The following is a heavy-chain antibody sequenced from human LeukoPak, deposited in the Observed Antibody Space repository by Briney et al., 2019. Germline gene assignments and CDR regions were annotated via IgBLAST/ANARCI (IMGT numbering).Heavy chain of an antibody. CDR3: ARDYYDSSNWFDP. Sequence: ASVKVSCKASGGTFSSYAISWVRQAPGQGLEWMGRIIPIFGTANYAQKFQGRVTITADKSTSTAYMELGSLRSEDTAVYYCARDYYDSSNWFDPWGQGTLVTVSS. J-gene: IGHJ5*02. V-gene: IGHV1-69*06. CDR2: IIPIFGTA. D-gene: IGHD3-22*01. CDR1: GGTFSSYA.